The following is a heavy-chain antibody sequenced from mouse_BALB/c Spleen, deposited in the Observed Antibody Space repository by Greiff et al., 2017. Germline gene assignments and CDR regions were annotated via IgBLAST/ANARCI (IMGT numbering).Heavy chain of an antibody. CDR2: IYPGSGST. CDR3: TRALYGSSSFDY. V-gene: IGHV1S22*01. D-gene: IGHD1-1*01. Sequence: LKQPGSELVRPGASVKLSCKASGYTFTSYWMHWVKQRHGQGLEWIGNIYPGSGSTNYDEKFKSKGTLTVDTSSSTAYMHLSSLTSEDSAVYYCTRALYGSSSFDYWGQGTTLTVSS. CDR1: GYTFTSYW. J-gene: IGHJ2*01.